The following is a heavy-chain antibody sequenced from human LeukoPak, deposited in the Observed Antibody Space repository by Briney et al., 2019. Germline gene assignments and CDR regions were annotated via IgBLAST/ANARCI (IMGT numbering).Heavy chain of an antibody. CDR1: GGSISTGSYY. D-gene: IGHD3-22*01. J-gene: IGHJ5*02. CDR3: ARASPYYYNSSGYGGWFDP. V-gene: IGHV4-31*03. Sequence: SETLSLTCTVSGGSISTGSYYWSWIRQPPGKGLEWIGYIYYSGSTYYNPSLKSRVTISVDTSKNQFSLKLSSVTAADTAVYYCARASPYYYNSSGYGGWFDPWGQGTLVTVSS. CDR2: IYYSGST.